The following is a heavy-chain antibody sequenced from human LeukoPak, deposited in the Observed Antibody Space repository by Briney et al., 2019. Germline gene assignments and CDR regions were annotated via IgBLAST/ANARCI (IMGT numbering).Heavy chain of an antibody. CDR3: ARSKRELTTPYYYYYYMDV. J-gene: IGHJ6*03. CDR1: GGSISSSSYY. V-gene: IGHV4-39*01. D-gene: IGHD4-11*01. Sequence: SETLSLTCTVSGGSISSSSYYWGWIRQPPGKGLEWIGRIYYSGSTYYNPSLKSRVTISVDTSKNQFSLKLSSVTAADTAVYYCARSKRELTTPYYYYYYMDVWGKGTTVTVSS. CDR2: IYYSGST.